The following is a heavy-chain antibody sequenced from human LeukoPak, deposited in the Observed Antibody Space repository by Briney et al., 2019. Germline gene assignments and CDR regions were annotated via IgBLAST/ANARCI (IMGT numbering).Heavy chain of an antibody. D-gene: IGHD3-3*01. Sequence: SETLSLTCTVFGGSISSYYWSWIRQPPGKGLEWIGYVYYSGSTNYNPSLKSRVTISVDTSKNQFSLKLSSVTAADTAVYYCARRGPSYYDFWSGYYKYYYGMDVWGQGTTVTVSS. CDR1: GGSISSYY. CDR3: ARRGPSYYDFWSGYYKYYYGMDV. CDR2: VYYSGST. J-gene: IGHJ6*02. V-gene: IGHV4-59*01.